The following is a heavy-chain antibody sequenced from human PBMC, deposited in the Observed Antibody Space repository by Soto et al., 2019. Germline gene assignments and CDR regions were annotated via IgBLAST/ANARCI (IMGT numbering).Heavy chain of an antibody. CDR1: GGSFSGYY. CDR2: INHSGST. Sequence: QVQLQQWGAGLLKPSETLSLTCAVYGGSFSGYYWSWIRQPPGKGLEWIGEINHSGSTNYNPSLKSRVTISVDTPKNQFSLKLSSVTAADTAVYYCARPKRGYCSGGSCYYAFDIWGQGTMVTVSS. D-gene: IGHD2-15*01. CDR3: ARPKRGYCSGGSCYYAFDI. V-gene: IGHV4-34*01. J-gene: IGHJ3*02.